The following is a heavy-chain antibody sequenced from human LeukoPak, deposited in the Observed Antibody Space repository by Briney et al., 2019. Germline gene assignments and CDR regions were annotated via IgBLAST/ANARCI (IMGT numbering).Heavy chain of an antibody. V-gene: IGHV3-73*01. CDR3: TRLWGEKASGDY. J-gene: IGHJ4*02. D-gene: IGHD3-10*01. CDR1: GFSFSASA. Sequence: PGGSLRLSCAASGFSFSASAVHWVRQASGKGLEWVGRIRSKRNNYATEYAVSVEGRFTISRDDSKNTVYLQMNSLKIEDTAVYYCTRLWGEKASGDYWGQGTLVTVSS. CDR2: IRSKRNNYAT.